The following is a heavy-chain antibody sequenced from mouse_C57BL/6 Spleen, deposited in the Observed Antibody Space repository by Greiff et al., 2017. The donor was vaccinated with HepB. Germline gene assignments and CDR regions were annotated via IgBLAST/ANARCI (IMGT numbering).Heavy chain of an antibody. CDR3: ARWRPTYGEAY. V-gene: IGHV1-53*01. CDR2: INPSNGGT. CDR1: GYTFTSYW. D-gene: IGHD5-5*01. J-gene: IGHJ3*01. Sequence: QVQLKQPGPELVKPGASVKLSCKASGYTFTSYWMHWVKQRPGQGLEWIGNINPSNGGTNYNEKFKSKATLTVDKSASTAYMQLSSLTSEDSAFYYCARWRPTYGEAYWGQGTLVTVSA.